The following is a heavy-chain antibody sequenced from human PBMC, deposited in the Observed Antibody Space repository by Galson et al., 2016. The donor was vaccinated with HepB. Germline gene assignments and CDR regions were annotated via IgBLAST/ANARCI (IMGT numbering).Heavy chain of an antibody. J-gene: IGHJ4*02. D-gene: IGHD1-26*01. V-gene: IGHV4-39*01. CDR2: IYYSGAT. CDR1: GGSISSSTYY. Sequence: ETLSLTCTVSGGSISSSTYYWGWIRQPPGKGLEWLGSIYYSGATYDNPSLKSRVTISVDTSKNQFSLKPSSVTAADTAVYYCARGLAAAWESLAYWGQGTLVIVSS. CDR3: ARGLAAAWESLAY.